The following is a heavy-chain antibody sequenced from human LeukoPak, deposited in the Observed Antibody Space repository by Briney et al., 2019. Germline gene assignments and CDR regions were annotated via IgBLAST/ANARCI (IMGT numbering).Heavy chain of an antibody. CDR2: IYTSGST. V-gene: IGHV4-61*02. D-gene: IGHD3-22*01. CDR3: AREAMYYYDSSGYGNYYYYMDV. J-gene: IGHJ6*03. Sequence: SETLSLTCTVSGASINSDTYYWGWIRQPPGKGLEWIGRIYTSGSTNYNPSLKSRVTISVDTSKNQFSLKLSSVTAADTAVCYCAREAMYYYDSSGYGNYYYYMDVWGKGTTVTVSS. CDR1: GASINSDTYY.